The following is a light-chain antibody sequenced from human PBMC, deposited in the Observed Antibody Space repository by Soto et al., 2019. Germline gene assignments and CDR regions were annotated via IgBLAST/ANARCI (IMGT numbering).Light chain of an antibody. Sequence: QSVLTQPPSASGTPGQRVTISCSGSTSNIGSNSVNWYQQLPGTAPKLLIYINNQRPSGVPDRFSGSKSGNSASLAISGLQSEDEADYYCQSYDRSLSGSVFGGGTKLTVL. V-gene: IGLV1-44*01. CDR1: TSNIGSNS. J-gene: IGLJ3*02. CDR3: QSYDRSLSGSV. CDR2: INN.